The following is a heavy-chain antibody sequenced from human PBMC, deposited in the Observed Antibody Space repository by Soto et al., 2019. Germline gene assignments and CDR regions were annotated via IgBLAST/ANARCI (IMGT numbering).Heavy chain of an antibody. J-gene: IGHJ6*03. V-gene: IGHV3-7*01. D-gene: IGHD3-10*01. CDR2: IKQDGSEK. CDR3: ARGSQGYYYGSDYYYYYMDV. Sequence: GGSLRLSCAASGFTFSSYWMSWVRQAPGKGLEWVANIKQDGSEKYYVDSVKGRFTISRDNAKNSLYLQMNSLRAEDTAVYYCARGSQGYYYGSDYYYYYMDVWGKGTTVTVSS. CDR1: GFTFSSYW.